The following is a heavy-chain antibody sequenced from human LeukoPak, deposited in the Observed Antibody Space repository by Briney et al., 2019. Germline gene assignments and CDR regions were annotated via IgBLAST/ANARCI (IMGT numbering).Heavy chain of an antibody. J-gene: IGHJ4*02. V-gene: IGHV3-23*01. CDR3: AKAQSYYYDTSGYYCYFDY. Sequence: GGSLRLSCAVSGYTFSNYSMQGVRRAPGRGLVWVSDISGSGGSTYYADSVKGRFTISRDNSKHTLYLQMSSLRVEDTAVYYCAKAQSYYYDTSGYYCYFDYWGQGTLVTVSS. D-gene: IGHD3-22*01. CDR1: GYTFSNYS. CDR2: ISGSGGST.